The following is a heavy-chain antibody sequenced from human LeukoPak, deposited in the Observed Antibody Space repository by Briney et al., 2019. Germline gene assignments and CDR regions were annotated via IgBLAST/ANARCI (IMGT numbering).Heavy chain of an antibody. J-gene: IGHJ1*01. CDR3: ARDRVTLIEYFQY. CDR2: IWYDGGNK. V-gene: IGHV3-33*01. CDR1: GFTFSSYG. Sequence: GGSLRLSCAASGFTFSSYGMHWVRQAPGKGLEWVAVIWYDGGNKYYADSVKGRFTISRDNSKNTLYLQMNSLRAEDTAVYYCARDRVTLIEYFQYWGQGTLVTVSS. D-gene: IGHD3-22*01.